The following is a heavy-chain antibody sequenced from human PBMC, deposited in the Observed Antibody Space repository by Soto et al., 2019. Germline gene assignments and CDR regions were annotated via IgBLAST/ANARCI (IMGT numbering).Heavy chain of an antibody. CDR1: GFTVSSNY. D-gene: IGHD3-22*01. CDR2: ISHDANNK. J-gene: IGHJ1*01. V-gene: IGHV3-30*18. Sequence: PGGSLRLSCAASGFTVSSNYMSWVRQAPGKGLEWVALISHDANNKQYPDSVRGRFTISRDNSKNTLSLQMDNLGADDTAVYYCVKEDASSGRAGTFHHWGQGTQVTVSS. CDR3: VKEDASSGRAGTFHH.